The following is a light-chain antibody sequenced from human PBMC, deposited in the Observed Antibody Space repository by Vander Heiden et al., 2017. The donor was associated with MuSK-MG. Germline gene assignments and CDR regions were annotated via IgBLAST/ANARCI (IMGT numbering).Light chain of an antibody. CDR2: AAS. Sequence: DIQMTQSPSSLSASVGDRVTITCRASQSISSYLNWYQQKPGKAPKLLIYAASSLQSGVPSRFSGSGSGTDFTLTISSLQPEDFATCYCQQRDSTITFGQGTRLEMK. CDR1: QSISSY. J-gene: IGKJ5*01. CDR3: QQRDSTIT. V-gene: IGKV1-39*01.